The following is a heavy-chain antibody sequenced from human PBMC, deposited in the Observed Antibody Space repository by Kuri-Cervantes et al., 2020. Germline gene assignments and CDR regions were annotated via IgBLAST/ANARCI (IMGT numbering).Heavy chain of an antibody. J-gene: IGHJ5*02. CDR1: GYTFTSYG. D-gene: IGHD3-3*01. CDR3: ARVDLLYDFCSGQNFNWFDP. V-gene: IGHV1-18*01. Sequence: ASVKVSCKASGYTFTSYGISWVRQAPGQGLEWMGWISAYNGNTNYAQKLQGRVTMTTDTSTSTAYMELRSLRSDDTAVYYCARVDLLYDFCSGQNFNWFDPWGQGTLVTVSS. CDR2: ISAYNGNT.